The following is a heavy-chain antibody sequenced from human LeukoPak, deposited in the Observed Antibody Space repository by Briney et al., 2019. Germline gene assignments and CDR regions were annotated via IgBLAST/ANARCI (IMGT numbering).Heavy chain of an antibody. CDR1: GFTVSTNW. CDR3: VKGLGGNYRYGMDV. D-gene: IGHD2-15*01. CDR2: IKQDGSEK. Sequence: SLTLSRAPSGFTVSTNWMSSVRPAPGEGLGWVDNIKQDGSEKYYVDSVKGRFTISRDNAKNSLYLQMNSLRAEDTDLYYCVKGLGGNYRYGMDVWGQGTTVTVSS. J-gene: IGHJ6*02. V-gene: IGHV3-7*01.